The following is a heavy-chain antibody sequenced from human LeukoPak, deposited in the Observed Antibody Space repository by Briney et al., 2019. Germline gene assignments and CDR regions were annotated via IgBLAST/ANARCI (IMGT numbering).Heavy chain of an antibody. CDR3: ARVEGITATTGD. D-gene: IGHD1-7*01. Sequence: GASVKVSCKASGGTFSSYAISWVRQAPGQGLEWMGRISPSSGGTIYAQKFQGRFTMTTDTSIVTAYMDLSRLTSDDTAVYYCARVEGITATTGDWGQGTLVTVSS. CDR2: ISPSSGGT. V-gene: IGHV1-2*02. CDR1: GGTFSSYA. J-gene: IGHJ4*02.